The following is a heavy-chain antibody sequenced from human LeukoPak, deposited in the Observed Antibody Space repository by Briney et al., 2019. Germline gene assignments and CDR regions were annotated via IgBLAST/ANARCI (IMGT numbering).Heavy chain of an antibody. CDR3: ARNHHGGTTVTLDY. D-gene: IGHD4-17*01. CDR2: ISSSSSYI. CDR1: GFTFSSYS. Sequence: PGGSLRLSCAASGFTFSSYSMNWVRQAPGKGLEWVSSISSSSSYIYYADSVKGRFTISRDSAKNSLYLQMNSLRAEDTAVYYCARNHHGGTTVTLDYWGQGTLVTVSS. V-gene: IGHV3-21*01. J-gene: IGHJ4*02.